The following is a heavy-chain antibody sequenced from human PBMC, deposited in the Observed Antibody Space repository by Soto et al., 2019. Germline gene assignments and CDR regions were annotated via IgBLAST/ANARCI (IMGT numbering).Heavy chain of an antibody. V-gene: IGHV3-74*01. Sequence: EVQLVQSGGALVQPGGSLRLPCAASGFTFINSGMYWVRQPPGKGLVWVSRLDAEGSSTSYADSVEGRFTICRDNVNSTLYLQMNSLRVEHTAVYYCARGGLTRYRRPFGGKGSLVTVSS. CDR3: ARGGLTRYRRPF. J-gene: IGHJ4*02. CDR1: GFTFINSG. CDR2: LDAEGSST. D-gene: IGHD2-2*02.